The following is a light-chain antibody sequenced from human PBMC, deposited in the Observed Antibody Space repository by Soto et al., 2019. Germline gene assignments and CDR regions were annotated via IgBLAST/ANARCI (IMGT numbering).Light chain of an antibody. J-gene: IGKJ1*01. CDR2: AAS. CDR3: HQYGSSNTWT. Sequence: EVVLTQSPGTVSLSPGERATLSCRASQSVTSNYLAWYQQKPGQAPRLLIYAASSRATGIPDRFSGSGSGKNFTLSISRLEPEDFAVYYCHQYGSSNTWTFGQGNKVEIK. CDR1: QSVTSNY. V-gene: IGKV3-20*01.